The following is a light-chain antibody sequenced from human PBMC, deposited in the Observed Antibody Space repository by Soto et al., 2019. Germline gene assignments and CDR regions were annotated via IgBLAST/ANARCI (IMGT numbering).Light chain of an antibody. V-gene: IGKV3-20*01. J-gene: IGKJ3*01. CDR3: QQYGSSPFT. CDR2: GAS. Sequence: EIVLTQSPGTLSLSPGERATLSCRASQSVSSSYLAWYQQTPGQAPRLLIYGASSRATGIPDRFSGSGSGTDFTLTISRLGPEDFAVYYCQQYGSSPFTFGPGTKVDIK. CDR1: QSVSSSY.